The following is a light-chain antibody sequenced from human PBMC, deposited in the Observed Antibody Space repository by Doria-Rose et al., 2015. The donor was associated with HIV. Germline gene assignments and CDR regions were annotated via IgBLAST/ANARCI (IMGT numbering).Light chain of an antibody. CDR1: QGIGSD. Sequence: ATLSVSPGERATLSCRASQGIGSDLAWYQQKPGQAPRLLIYRASIRATGIPPRFTGGGSGTEFTLTISSLQSEDFAVYFCQQYSQWPPYTFGQGTKLEV. J-gene: IGKJ2*01. CDR3: QQYSQWPPYT. CDR2: RAS. V-gene: IGKV3-15*01.